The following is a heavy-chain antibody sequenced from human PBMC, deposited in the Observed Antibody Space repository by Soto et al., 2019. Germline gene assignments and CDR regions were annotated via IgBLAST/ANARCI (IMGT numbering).Heavy chain of an antibody. CDR3: AREGRYCTSTSCYGWWFDP. J-gene: IGHJ5*02. Sequence: QVQLQQWGAGLLKPSETLSLTCTVYGGSFSDYYWSWIRQAPGKGLEWIGETSHSNPSLKSRVSTSVDTXXHXCXXKLTSVTAADTALYCCAREGRYCTSTSCYGWWFDPWGQGTLVTVSS. CDR2: TSH. D-gene: IGHD2-2*01. CDR1: GGSFSDYY. V-gene: IGHV4-34*01.